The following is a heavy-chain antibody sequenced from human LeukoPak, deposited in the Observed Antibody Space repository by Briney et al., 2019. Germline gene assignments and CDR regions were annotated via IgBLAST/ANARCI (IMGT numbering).Heavy chain of an antibody. CDR3: ARGPRITMVRGGQWYYYMDV. J-gene: IGHJ6*03. Sequence: GASVKVSCKASGYTFTTYYLYWVRQAPGQGLEWMGIINPSGGSTNYAQKFRGRVTMTRDTSTSTVYMELSSLRSEDTAVYYCARGPRITMVRGGQWYYYMDVWGKGTTVTISS. CDR1: GYTFTTYY. D-gene: IGHD3-10*01. V-gene: IGHV1-46*01. CDR2: INPSGGST.